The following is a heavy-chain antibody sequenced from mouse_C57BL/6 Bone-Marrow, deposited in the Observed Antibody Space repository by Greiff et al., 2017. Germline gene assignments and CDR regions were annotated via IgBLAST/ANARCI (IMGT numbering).Heavy chain of an antibody. CDR1: GYTFTSYW. V-gene: IGHV1-59*01. D-gene: IGHD2-12*01. CDR2: IDPSDSYT. J-gene: IGHJ3*01. Sequence: QVQLKESGAELVRPGSSVKMSCKTSGYTFTSYWMHWVKQRPGQGLEWIGVIDPSDSYTNYNQKFKGKATLTVDTSSSTAYMQLSSLTSEDSAVYYCARYSPWLAYWGQGTLVTVSA. CDR3: ARYSPWLAY.